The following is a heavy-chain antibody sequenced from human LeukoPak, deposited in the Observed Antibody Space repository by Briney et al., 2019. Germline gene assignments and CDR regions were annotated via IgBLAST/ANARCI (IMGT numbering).Heavy chain of an antibody. Sequence: ASVKVSCKASGYTFTDYFIHWVRQAPGQGLEWMGWINPNTGDTNYVMKFRDRVTMTRDTSISTAYMELSRLISDDTAIYYCAKGKYSGYDAFHYWGQGTLVTVSS. CDR3: AKGKYSGYDAFHY. D-gene: IGHD5-12*01. CDR1: GYTFTDYF. J-gene: IGHJ4*02. CDR2: INPNTGDT. V-gene: IGHV1-2*02.